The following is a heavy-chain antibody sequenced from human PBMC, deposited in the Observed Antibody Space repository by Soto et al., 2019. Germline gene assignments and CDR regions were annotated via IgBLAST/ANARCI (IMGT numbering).Heavy chain of an antibody. CDR3: ARDHYDSSGYYPNWFDP. J-gene: IGHJ5*02. CDR1: AGTFSSYA. D-gene: IGHD3-22*01. V-gene: IGHV1-69*06. CDR2: IIPIFGTA. Sequence: XSVKVSCKASAGTFSSYAISWVRQAPGQGLEWMGGIIPIFGTANYAQKFQGRVTITADKSTSTAYMELSSLRSEDTAVYYCARDHYDSSGYYPNWFDPWGQGTLVTVSS.